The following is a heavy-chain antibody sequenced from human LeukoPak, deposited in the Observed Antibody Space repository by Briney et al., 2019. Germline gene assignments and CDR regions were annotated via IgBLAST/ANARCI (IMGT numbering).Heavy chain of an antibody. CDR3: AKGSRGSSSFDY. D-gene: IGHD1-26*01. Sequence: PGGSLRLSCAASGFTFSSYAMSWVRQVPGKGLEWVSGISGNGGSTHYADSVKGRFTSSRDNSKNTLYLQMNSLRAEDTAIYYCAKGSRGSSSFDYWGQGTLVTVSS. V-gene: IGHV3-23*01. CDR1: GFTFSSYA. J-gene: IGHJ4*02. CDR2: ISGNGGST.